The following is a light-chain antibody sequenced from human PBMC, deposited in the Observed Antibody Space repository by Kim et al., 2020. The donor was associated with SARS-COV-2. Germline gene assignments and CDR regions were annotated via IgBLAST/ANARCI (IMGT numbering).Light chain of an antibody. CDR1: QSVLYSSNNKNY. J-gene: IGKJ2*01. Sequence: DIVMTQSPDSLAVSLGERATINCKSSQSVLYSSNNKNYLAWYQQKPGQPPKLLIYWASTRESRVPDRFSGSGSGTDFTLTISSLQAEDVAVYYCQQYNSSPYTFGQGTKLEI. CDR2: WAS. CDR3: QQYNSSPYT. V-gene: IGKV4-1*01.